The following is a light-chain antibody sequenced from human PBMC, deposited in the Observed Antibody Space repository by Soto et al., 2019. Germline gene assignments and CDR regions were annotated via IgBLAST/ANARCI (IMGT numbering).Light chain of an antibody. CDR2: GAS. V-gene: IGKV3-20*01. CDR1: QSVSSRY. CDR3: PQYGSSPPT. J-gene: IGKJ4*01. Sequence: EIVLTQSPGTLSLSPGERVNLSCRASQSVSSRYVAWYQQKAGQAPRLLISGASSRATGIPDRFSGSGSGADFPLTISRLEPGEFAVSYCPQYGSSPPTFGGGTKVAIK.